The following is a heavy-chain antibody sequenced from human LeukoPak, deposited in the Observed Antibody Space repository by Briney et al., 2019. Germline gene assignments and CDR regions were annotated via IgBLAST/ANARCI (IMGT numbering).Heavy chain of an antibody. CDR1: GDSINSLDL. CDR3: ARVRRAATRAASRFDY. Sequence: SGTLSLTCTVSGDSINSLDLWSWVRQPPGKGLEWIGEMYLSGTTHSNPSAKSRVTISVDTSKNQFSLKLSSVTAADTAVYYCARVRRAATRAASRFDYWGQGTLVTVSS. V-gene: IGHV4-4*02. CDR2: MYLSGTT. J-gene: IGHJ4*02. D-gene: IGHD5-24*01.